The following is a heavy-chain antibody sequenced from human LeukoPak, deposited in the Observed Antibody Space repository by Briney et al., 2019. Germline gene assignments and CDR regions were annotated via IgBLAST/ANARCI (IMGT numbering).Heavy chain of an antibody. J-gene: IGHJ4*02. D-gene: IGHD6-13*01. CDR1: GGTFSSYA. Sequence: GASVKVSCKASGGTFSSYAISWVRQAPRQGLEWMGGIIPIFGTANYAQKFQGRVTITADESTSTAHMELSSLRSEDTAVYYCASLSRIAHYYYFDYWGQGTLVTVSS. CDR2: IIPIFGTA. V-gene: IGHV1-69*13. CDR3: ASLSRIAHYYYFDY.